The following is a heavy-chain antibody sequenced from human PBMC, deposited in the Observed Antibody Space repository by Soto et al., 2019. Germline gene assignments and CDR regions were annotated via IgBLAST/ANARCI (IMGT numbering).Heavy chain of an antibody. CDR1: GGTFSSYA. Sequence: QVHLVQSGAEVKEPGSSVKVSCQASGGTFSSYALSWVRQAPGQGLEWMGGIIPLFRTPDYAQKFQGRVTITADESTSTAYMELSSLRSEDTAIYYCARDNGRPQLGGNYYYITDVWGQGITITVSS. D-gene: IGHD3-3*02. CDR2: IIPLFRTP. CDR3: ARDNGRPQLGGNYYYITDV. V-gene: IGHV1-69*12. J-gene: IGHJ6*02.